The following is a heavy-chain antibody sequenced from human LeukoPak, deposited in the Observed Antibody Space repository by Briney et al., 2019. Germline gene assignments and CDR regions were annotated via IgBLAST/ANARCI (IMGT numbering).Heavy chain of an antibody. V-gene: IGHV3-23*01. CDR3: AKEWKVAGVLFDY. Sequence: GASLRLSCAASGSTFSSYAMSWVRQAPGKGLEWVSAISGSGGSTYYADSVKGRFTISRDNSKNTLYLQMNSLRAEDTAVYYCAKEWKVAGVLFDYWGQGTLVTVSS. D-gene: IGHD6-19*01. J-gene: IGHJ4*02. CDR2: ISGSGGST. CDR1: GSTFSSYA.